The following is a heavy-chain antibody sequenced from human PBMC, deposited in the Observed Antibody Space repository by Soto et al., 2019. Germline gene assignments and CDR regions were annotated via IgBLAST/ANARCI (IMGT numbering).Heavy chain of an antibody. CDR1: GFTFSSYS. V-gene: IGHV3-21*01. CDR2: ISSSSSYI. CDR3: ARDGRVIAKWGYFDY. J-gene: IGHJ4*02. D-gene: IGHD2-21*01. Sequence: GGSLRLSCAASGFTFSSYSMNWVRQAPGKGLEWVSSISSSSSYIYYADSVKGRFTISRDNAKNSLYLQMNSLRAEDTAVYYCARDGRVIAKWGYFDYWGQGTLVTVSS.